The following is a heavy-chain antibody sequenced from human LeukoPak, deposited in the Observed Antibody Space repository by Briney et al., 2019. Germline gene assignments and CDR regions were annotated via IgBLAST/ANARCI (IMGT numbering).Heavy chain of an antibody. J-gene: IGHJ6*04. CDR2: IRPSCGNS. CDR3: PRESGGLRGVIVPAHLDV. D-gene: IGHD3-16*02. Sequence: ALVNVSYKPSRSTFTAHYIHWVRQAAGLGLEGMGWIRPSCGNSEFIQMIQGRLTMTRDTSIRPVYMELTRLRSDDTAVYYCPRESGGLRGVIVPAHLDVWGEGTAVTVSS. V-gene: IGHV1-2*02. CDR1: RSTFTAHY.